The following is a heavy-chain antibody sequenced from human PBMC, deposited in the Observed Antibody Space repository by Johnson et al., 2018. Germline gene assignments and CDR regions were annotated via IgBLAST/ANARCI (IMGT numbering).Heavy chain of an antibody. V-gene: IGHV3-30*18. Sequence: QVQLVQSGGGVVQPGRSLRLSCAASGFTFSSYGMHWVRQAPGKGLEWVAVISYDGSNKYYADSVKGRFTISRDNSQNTLYLQMNSRRAEDTAVYYCAKDRTYYYATGAFDIWGQGTMVTVSS. CDR3: AKDRTYYYATGAFDI. D-gene: IGHD3-10*01. CDR1: GFTFSSYG. J-gene: IGHJ3*02. CDR2: ISYDGSNK.